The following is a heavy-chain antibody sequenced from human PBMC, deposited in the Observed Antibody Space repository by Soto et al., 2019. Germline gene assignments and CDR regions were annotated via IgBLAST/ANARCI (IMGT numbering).Heavy chain of an antibody. D-gene: IGHD4-17*01. J-gene: IGHJ4*02. CDR3: ARHARTYDYGHYALGYYFED. Sequence: PSETLSLTCTVSGGSISSYYWSWIRQPPGKGLEWIGYIYYRGSTNYNPSLKSRVTISVDTSKNQFSLKLSSVTAADTAVHYCARHARTYDYGHYALGYYFEDWGQGTLVTVSS. V-gene: IGHV4-59*08. CDR2: IYYRGST. CDR1: GGSISSYY.